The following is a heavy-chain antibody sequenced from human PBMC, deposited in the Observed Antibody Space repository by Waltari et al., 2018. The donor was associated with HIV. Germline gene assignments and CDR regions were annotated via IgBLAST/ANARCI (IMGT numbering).Heavy chain of an antibody. D-gene: IGHD6-6*01. CDR2: IIPIFGTA. V-gene: IGHV1-69*01. Sequence: TFSSYAISWVRQAPGQGLEWMGGIIPIFGTANYAQKFQGRVTITADESTSTAYMELSSLRSEDTAVYYCARAKPYSSSSKGGAGYYGMDVWGQGTTVTVSS. J-gene: IGHJ6*02. CDR1: TFSSYA. CDR3: ARAKPYSSSSKGGAGYYGMDV.